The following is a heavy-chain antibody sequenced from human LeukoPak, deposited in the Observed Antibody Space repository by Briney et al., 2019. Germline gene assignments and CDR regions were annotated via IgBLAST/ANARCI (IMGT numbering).Heavy chain of an antibody. V-gene: IGHV4-39*01. CDR1: GGSISSSSYY. CDR2: IYYSGST. J-gene: IGHJ5*02. Sequence: SETLSLTCTVSGGSISSSSYYWGWIRQPPGKGLGWIGSIYYSGSTYYNPSLKSRVTISVDTSKNQFSLKLSSVTAADTAVYYCARQGVVSWFDPWGQGTLVTVSS. D-gene: IGHD3-3*01. CDR3: ARQGVVSWFDP.